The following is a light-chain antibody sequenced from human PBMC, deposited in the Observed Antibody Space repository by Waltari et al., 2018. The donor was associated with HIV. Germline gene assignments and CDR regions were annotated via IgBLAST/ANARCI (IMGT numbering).Light chain of an antibody. CDR2: GAT. CDR3: QQSFSAPT. V-gene: IGKV1-39*01. CDR1: QNITHY. Sequence: DTQMAQSPSSLSASIGDRVTITCRASQNITHYLNWYHQRPGKAPRLLIYGATRLQGGVPSRFRGIGSGTFFTLIITSLQPEDFGTYYTQQSFSAPTFGRGTRVDIK. J-gene: IGKJ5*01.